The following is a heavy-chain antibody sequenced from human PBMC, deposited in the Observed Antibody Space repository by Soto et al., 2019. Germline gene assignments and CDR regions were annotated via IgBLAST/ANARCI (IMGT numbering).Heavy chain of an antibody. Sequence: ASVKVSCKASGYTFTSYAMHWVRQAPGQRLEWMGWINAGNGNTKYSQKFQGRVTITRDTSASTAYMELSSLRSEDTAVYYCARSPGYSYGDYWGQGTLVAVSS. D-gene: IGHD5-18*01. CDR1: GYTFTSYA. J-gene: IGHJ4*02. CDR3: ARSPGYSYGDY. CDR2: INAGNGNT. V-gene: IGHV1-3*01.